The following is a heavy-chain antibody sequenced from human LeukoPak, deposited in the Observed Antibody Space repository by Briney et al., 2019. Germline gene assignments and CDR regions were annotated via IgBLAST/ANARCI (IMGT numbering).Heavy chain of an antibody. Sequence: GGSLRLSCAASGFTFDDYGMSWVRQAPGKGLEWVSAFSGSGGDTYYADSVKGRFTISRDNSKNTLYLQMNSLRAEDTAVYYCAKSGYNRFDYWGQGTLVTVSS. CDR1: GFTFDDYG. CDR2: FSGSGGDT. J-gene: IGHJ4*02. V-gene: IGHV3-23*01. CDR3: AKSGYNRFDY. D-gene: IGHD5-24*01.